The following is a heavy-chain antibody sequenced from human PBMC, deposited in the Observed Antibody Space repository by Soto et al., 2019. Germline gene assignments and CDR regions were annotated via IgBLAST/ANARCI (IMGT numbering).Heavy chain of an antibody. D-gene: IGHD5-18*01. V-gene: IGHV4-39*01. Sequence: QLQLQESGPGLVKPSETLSLTCTVSGGSISRSLSWWGWIRQPPGKGLEWIGHIYYRGNTYYNPSLKSRVTMSVDTSKNQFSLKLSSVTAADTAMYYCARLATGLPNWFDPWGQGTLVTVSS. CDR3: ARLATGLPNWFDP. CDR2: IYYRGNT. CDR1: GGSISRSLSW. J-gene: IGHJ5*02.